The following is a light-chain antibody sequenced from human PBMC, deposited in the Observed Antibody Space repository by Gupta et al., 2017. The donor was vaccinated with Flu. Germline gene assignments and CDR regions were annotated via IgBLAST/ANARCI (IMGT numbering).Light chain of an antibody. CDR3: QSADSSGTYNVV. J-gene: IGLJ2*01. Sequence: QTARITCSGDALPKQYAYWYQQKPGQAPVLVIYKDSERPSGIPERFSGSSSGTTVTLTISGVQAEDEADYYCQSADSSGTYNVVFGGGTKLTVL. V-gene: IGLV3-25*03. CDR2: KDS. CDR1: ALPKQY.